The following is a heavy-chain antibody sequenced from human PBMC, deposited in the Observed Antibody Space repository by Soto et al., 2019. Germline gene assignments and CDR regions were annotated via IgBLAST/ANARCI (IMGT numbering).Heavy chain of an antibody. V-gene: IGHV1-69*06. J-gene: IGHJ5*02. CDR3: ARVAELRNWFDP. D-gene: IGHD1-26*01. CDR2: IIPIFGTA. Sequence: SVKVSCKASGGTFSSYAISWVRQAPGQGLEWMGGIIPIFGTANYAQKFQGRVTITADKSTSTAYMELSSLRSEDTAVYYCARVAELRNWFDPCGQGTLVTVS. CDR1: GGTFSSYA.